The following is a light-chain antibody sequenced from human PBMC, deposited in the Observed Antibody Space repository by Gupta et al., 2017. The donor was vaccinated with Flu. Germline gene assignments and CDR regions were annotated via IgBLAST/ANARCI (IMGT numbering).Light chain of an antibody. V-gene: IGLV1-44*01. CDR1: NSNIGTNT. CDR3: AAWDYSLNGWV. J-gene: IGLJ3*02. Sequence: QSVLTQPPSASWTPGQRVTISYSGSNSNIGTNTVNWYPQLPGTAPKLLIYSNNQRPSGVPDRFSGSKSGTSASLAISGLRSEDEADYYCAAWDYSLNGWVFGGGTKLTVL. CDR2: SNN.